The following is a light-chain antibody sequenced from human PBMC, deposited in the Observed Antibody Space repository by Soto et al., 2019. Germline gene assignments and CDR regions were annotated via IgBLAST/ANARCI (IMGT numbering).Light chain of an antibody. V-gene: IGKV3-15*01. CDR3: QQYNNWPPYT. CDR2: GAS. J-gene: IGKJ2*01. Sequence: EIVMTQSPATLSVSPGERATLSCRASQSVSSNLAWYQQKPGQAPRLLIYGASSRATGIPARFSGRWSETELTLPISRLQSDDSAVYYYQQYNNWPPYTFCQGTKLEIK. CDR1: QSVSSN.